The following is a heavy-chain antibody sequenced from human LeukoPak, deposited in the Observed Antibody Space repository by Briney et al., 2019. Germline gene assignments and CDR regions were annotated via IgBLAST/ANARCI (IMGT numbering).Heavy chain of an antibody. CDR2: VSAAGGTT. D-gene: IGHD1-26*01. CDR3: ARALSGSYYDFYFDY. J-gene: IGHJ4*02. CDR1: GFTFSSCA. V-gene: IGHV3-23*01. Sequence: GGSLRLSCAASGFTFSSCAMTWVRQAPGKGLEWLSGVSAAGGTTYYADSVKGRFTISRDNGKNTLYLQMNSLRAEDTVLYYCARALSGSYYDFYFDYWGQGTLVTVSS.